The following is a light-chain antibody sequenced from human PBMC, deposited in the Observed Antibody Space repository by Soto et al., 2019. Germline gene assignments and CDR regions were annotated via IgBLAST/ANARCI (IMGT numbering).Light chain of an antibody. Sequence: ETVLTQSPGTLSLSPGERATLSCRASQSVSSNYLAWYQQKPGQAPRLLIYGASSRATGITDRFSGSVSGTDFTLTISRLEPEDFAVYYCQQYGRSPPSWTFGQGTKVEIK. V-gene: IGKV3-20*01. CDR3: QQYGRSPPSWT. CDR1: QSVSSNY. CDR2: GAS. J-gene: IGKJ1*01.